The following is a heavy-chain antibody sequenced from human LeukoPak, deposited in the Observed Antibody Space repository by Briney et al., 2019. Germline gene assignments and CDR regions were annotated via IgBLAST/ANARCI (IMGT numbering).Heavy chain of an antibody. D-gene: IGHD2-21*02. V-gene: IGHV3-7*01. CDR2: IKEDGGEK. CDR3: ARVGRVTAGVAGD. CDR1: GFPFSTYW. Sequence: GGSLRLSCAASGFPFSTYWMTWVRQAPGKGLEWVANIKEDGGEKYYVDSVKGRFTISRDNAKNSLYLQMNSLRAEDTAVYYCARVGRVTAGVAGDWGQGTLVTVSS. J-gene: IGHJ4*02.